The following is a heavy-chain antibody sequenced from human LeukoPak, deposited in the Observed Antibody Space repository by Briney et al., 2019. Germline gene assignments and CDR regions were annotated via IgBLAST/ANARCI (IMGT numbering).Heavy chain of an antibody. CDR2: IYPGDSDT. J-gene: IGHJ4*02. D-gene: IGHD2-15*01. Sequence: GESLKISCKGSGYSFTSYSIGWVRQMPGKGLEWMGVIYPGDSDTRYSPSFQGQVTISADKSISTAYLQWSSLKASDTAMYYCARLDCSGGSCYPLDYWGQGTLVTVSS. CDR1: GYSFTSYS. V-gene: IGHV5-51*01. CDR3: ARLDCSGGSCYPLDY.